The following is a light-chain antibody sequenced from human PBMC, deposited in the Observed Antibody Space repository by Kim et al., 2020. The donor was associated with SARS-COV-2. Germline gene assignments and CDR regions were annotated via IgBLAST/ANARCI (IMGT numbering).Light chain of an antibody. CDR2: VGTGGIVG. CDR1: SGYSNYK. V-gene: IGLV9-49*01. Sequence: QPVLTQPPSASASLGASVTLTCTLSSGYSNYKVDWYQQRPGKGPRFVMRVGTGGIVGSKGDGIPDRFSVLGSGLNRYLTIKNMQEEDESDYHCGADHGSGSNFVYVFGTGTEVTVL. J-gene: IGLJ1*01. CDR3: GADHGSGSNFVYV.